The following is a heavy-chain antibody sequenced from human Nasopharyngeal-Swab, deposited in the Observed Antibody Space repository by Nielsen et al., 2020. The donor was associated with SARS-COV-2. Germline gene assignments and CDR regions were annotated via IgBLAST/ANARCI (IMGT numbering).Heavy chain of an antibody. Sequence: SWIRQPPGKALEWLALIDWDDDKYYSTSLKTRLTISKDTSKNQVVLTMTNMDPVDTATYYCARILVGRYYGSGSYYYFDYWGQGTLVTVSS. J-gene: IGHJ4*02. D-gene: IGHD3-10*01. V-gene: IGHV2-70*01. CDR2: IDWDDDK. CDR3: ARILVGRYYGSGSYYYFDY.